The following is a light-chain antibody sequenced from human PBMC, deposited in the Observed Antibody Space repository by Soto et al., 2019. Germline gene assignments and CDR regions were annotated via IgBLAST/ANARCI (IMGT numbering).Light chain of an antibody. CDR2: GVT. J-gene: IGLJ2*01. V-gene: IGLV2-14*03. Sequence: QSALTQSASVSGSLGQSITISCTGTTSDIGNYDCVSWYQQHPGKAPQVIIYGVTNRPSGISNRFSGSKSGYTASLTISGLQADDEANYYCSSCTRSSTLVFGGGTKLTVL. CDR3: SSCTRSSTLV. CDR1: TSDIGNYDC.